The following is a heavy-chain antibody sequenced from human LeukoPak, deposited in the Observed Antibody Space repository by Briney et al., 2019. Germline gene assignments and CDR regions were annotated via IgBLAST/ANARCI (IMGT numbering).Heavy chain of an antibody. D-gene: IGHD3-9*01. CDR2: INHRGST. CDR1: GGSFRGYY. CDR3: ARGDILTGYSY. Sequence: SETLSLTCAVSGGSFRGYYWSWIRQPPGKGLEWIGEINHRGSTKYNPSLKSRVTISVDTYKNQFSLNLRSATAADTAVYYCARGDILTGYSYWGQGTLVTVSS. J-gene: IGHJ4*02. V-gene: IGHV4-34*01.